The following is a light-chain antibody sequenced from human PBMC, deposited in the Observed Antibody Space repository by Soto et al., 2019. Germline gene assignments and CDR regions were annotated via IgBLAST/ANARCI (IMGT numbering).Light chain of an antibody. V-gene: IGKV3-15*01. J-gene: IGKJ3*01. CDR2: GAS. Sequence: EIVLTQSPGSLSLSPGESATLSCRASQSVGRNYLGWFQQKPGQAPRLLIYGASTRATGIPARFSGSGSGTEFTLTISSLQSEDFAVYYCQFYNNWPFTVGHSTKVDIK. CDR3: QFYNNWPFT. CDR1: QSVGRN.